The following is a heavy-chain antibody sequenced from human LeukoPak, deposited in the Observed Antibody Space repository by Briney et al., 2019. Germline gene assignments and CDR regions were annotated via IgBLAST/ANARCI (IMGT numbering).Heavy chain of an antibody. V-gene: IGHV3-23*01. CDR2: ISGSGGST. J-gene: IGHJ4*02. CDR1: GFTFSSYA. D-gene: IGHD3-22*01. CDR3: AKGRMIVVVPPGY. Sequence: PGGSLRLSCAASGFTFSSYAMSWVRQAPGKGLEWVSAISGSGGSTYYADSVKGRFTISRDNSKNTLYLQMNSLRAEGTAVYYCAKGRMIVVVPPGYWGQGTLVTVSS.